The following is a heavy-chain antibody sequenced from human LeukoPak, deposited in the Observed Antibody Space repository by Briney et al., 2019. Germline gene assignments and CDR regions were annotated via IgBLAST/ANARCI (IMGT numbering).Heavy chain of an antibody. D-gene: IGHD6-13*01. Sequence: PSETLSLTCAVYGGSFSGYYWSWIRQPPGKGLEWIGEINHSGSTSYNPSLKSRVTISVDTSKNQFSLKLSSVTAADTAVYYCAKEGYSSWGQGTLVTVSS. V-gene: IGHV4-34*01. CDR2: INHSGST. J-gene: IGHJ4*02. CDR3: AKEGYSS. CDR1: GGSFSGYY.